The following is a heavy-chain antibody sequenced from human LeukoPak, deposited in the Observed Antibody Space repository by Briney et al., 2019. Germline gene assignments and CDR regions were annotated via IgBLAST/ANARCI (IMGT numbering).Heavy chain of an antibody. CDR1: GFTVSNNY. Sequence: GGSLRLSCAASGFTVSNNYMNWVRQAPGKGLEWVSVIYSGGGTDYADSVKGRFTISRDTSKNTLYLQMNSLRAEDTAVYYCVRIASDSSYWYHFDYWGQGNLVTVSS. CDR2: IYSGGGT. J-gene: IGHJ4*02. V-gene: IGHV3-53*01. D-gene: IGHD6-19*01. CDR3: VRIASDSSYWYHFDY.